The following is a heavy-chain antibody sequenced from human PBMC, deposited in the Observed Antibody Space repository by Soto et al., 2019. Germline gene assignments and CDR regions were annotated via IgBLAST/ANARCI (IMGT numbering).Heavy chain of an antibody. D-gene: IGHD6-13*01. Sequence: VQLVESGGALVQPGGSLRLSCAASGFTVSSYAMSWVRQAPGKGLEWVSSISTSGDSTYNAAAVKGRFAIARDDSKNILDLKLYRLTAEAAAVYDCAKGGLYSSSSYEGYWGQGTLVTVSS. CDR2: ISTSGDST. CDR1: GFTVSSYA. CDR3: AKGGLYSSSSYEGY. J-gene: IGHJ4*02. V-gene: IGHV3-23*04.